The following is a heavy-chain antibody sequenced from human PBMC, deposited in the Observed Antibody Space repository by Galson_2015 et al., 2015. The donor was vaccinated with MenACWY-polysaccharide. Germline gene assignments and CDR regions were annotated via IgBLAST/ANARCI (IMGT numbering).Heavy chain of an antibody. CDR2: IYYSGST. CDR1: GGSISSGGYY. D-gene: IGHD2-2*01. Sequence: TLSLTCTVSGGSISSGGYYWSWIRQHPGKGLEWIGYIYYSGSTYYNPSLKSRVTISVDTSKNQFSLKLSSVTAADTAVYYCARGPIVVVPAALYYMDVWGKGTTVTVSS. CDR3: ARGPIVVVPAALYYMDV. J-gene: IGHJ6*03. V-gene: IGHV4-31*03.